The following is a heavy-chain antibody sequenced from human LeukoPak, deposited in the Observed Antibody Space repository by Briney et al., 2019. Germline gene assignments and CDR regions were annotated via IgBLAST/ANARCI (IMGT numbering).Heavy chain of an antibody. J-gene: IGHJ6*02. CDR1: GFTFSSYG. Sequence: GGSLRLSCAASGFTFSSYGMHWVRQAPGKGLEWVAVISYDGSNKYYADSVKGRFTISRDNSKNTLYLQMNSLRAEDTAVYYCAKDMTPGDWRCRDGYNLGIYYYYYYGMDVWGQGTTVTVSS. V-gene: IGHV3-30*18. CDR2: ISYDGSNK. CDR3: AKDMTPGDWRCRDGYNLGIYYYYYYGMDV. D-gene: IGHD5-24*01.